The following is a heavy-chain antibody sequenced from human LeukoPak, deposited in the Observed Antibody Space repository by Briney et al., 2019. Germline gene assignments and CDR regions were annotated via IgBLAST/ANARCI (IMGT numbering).Heavy chain of an antibody. CDR2: INHSGST. Sequence: GSLRLSCEASGFAFSSYWASWVRQAPGKGLEWIGEINHSGSTNYNPSLKSRVTISVDTSKNQFSLRLSSVTAADTAVYYCARGLRYFDWLSLWGQGTLVTVSS. D-gene: IGHD3-9*01. CDR3: ARGLRYFDWLSL. V-gene: IGHV4-34*01. J-gene: IGHJ4*02. CDR1: GFAFSSYW.